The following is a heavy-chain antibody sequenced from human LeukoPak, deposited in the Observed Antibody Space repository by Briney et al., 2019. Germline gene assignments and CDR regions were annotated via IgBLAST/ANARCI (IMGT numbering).Heavy chain of an antibody. CDR2: ISYDGSNK. CDR1: GFTFSSYA. J-gene: IGHJ4*02. CDR3: ARGYIAAAGTVSYFDY. V-gene: IGHV3-30*01. D-gene: IGHD6-13*01. Sequence: GRSLRLSCAASGFTFSSYATHWVRQAPGKGLEWVAVISYDGSNKYYADSVKGRFTISRDNSKNTLYLQMNSLRAEDTAVYYCARGYIAAAGTVSYFDYWGQGTLVTVSS.